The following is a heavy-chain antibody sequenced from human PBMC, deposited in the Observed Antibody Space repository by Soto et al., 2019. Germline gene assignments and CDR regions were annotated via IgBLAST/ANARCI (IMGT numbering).Heavy chain of an antibody. CDR1: GYSFTSYW. D-gene: IGHD3-3*01. CDR2: IYPGDSDT. CDR3: ARSYYDFWSGSYYYYYMDV. J-gene: IGHJ6*03. Sequence: PGESLKISCKGSGYSFTSYWIGWVRQMPGKGLEWMGIIYPGDSDTRYSPSLQGQVTISADKSISTAYLQWSSLKASDTAMYYCARSYYDFWSGSYYYYYMDVWGKGTTVTVSS. V-gene: IGHV5-51*01.